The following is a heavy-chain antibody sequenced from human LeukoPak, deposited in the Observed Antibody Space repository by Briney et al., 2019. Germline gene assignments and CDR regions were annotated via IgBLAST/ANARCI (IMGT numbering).Heavy chain of an antibody. V-gene: IGHV1-2*02. CDR2: INPNSGGT. J-gene: IGHJ5*02. Sequence: ASVKVSCKASGYTFTGYYMHWVRQAPGQGLEWMGWINPNSGGTNYAQKFQGRVTMTRDTSISTAYMELSRLRSDDTAVYYCARGRVIAARHNWFDPWGQGTLVTVSS. CDR1: GYTFTGYY. CDR3: ARGRVIAARHNWFDP. D-gene: IGHD6-6*01.